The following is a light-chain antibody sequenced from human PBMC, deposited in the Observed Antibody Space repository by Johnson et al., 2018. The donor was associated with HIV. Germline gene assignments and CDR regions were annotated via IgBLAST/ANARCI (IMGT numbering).Light chain of an antibody. CDR3: GTWDSSLSAFYV. V-gene: IGLV1-51*01. Sequence: QSVLTQPPSVSAAPGQKVTISCSGSSSNIGNNFVSWYQQLPGTAPKLLIYDNNKRPSGIPDRFSGSKSGTSATLGITGLQTGDEADYYCGTWDSSLSAFYVFGTETNVTVL. CDR1: SSNIGNNF. CDR2: DNN. J-gene: IGLJ1*01.